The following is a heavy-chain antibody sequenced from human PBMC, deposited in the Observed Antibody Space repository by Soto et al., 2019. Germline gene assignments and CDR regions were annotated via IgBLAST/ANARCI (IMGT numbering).Heavy chain of an antibody. J-gene: IGHJ5*02. CDR2: VYHSCVS. V-gene: IGHV4-38-2*01. CDR3: STGSIYCGNWFDP. Sequence: SDSLSSTCAVSRSSTSCGYYWGWLKQPPGKGRDWIWRVYHSCVSYYNPCLKSRVTISVDTSKTQFSLKRSPVTAADKAVYYCSTGSIYCGNWFDPWG. D-gene: IGHD3-10*01. CDR1: RSSTSCGYY.